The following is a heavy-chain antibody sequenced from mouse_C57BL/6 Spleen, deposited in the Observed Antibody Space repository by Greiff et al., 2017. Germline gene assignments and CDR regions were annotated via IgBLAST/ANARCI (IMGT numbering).Heavy chain of an antibody. CDR2: ISSGSSTI. CDR3: ARYYSNYDYAMDY. D-gene: IGHD2-5*01. J-gene: IGHJ4*01. V-gene: IGHV5-17*01. Sequence: DVQLVESGRGLVKPGGSLTLTCAASGFTISDYGMHWVRQAPAKGLEWVAYISSGSSTIYYADTVKGRFTISRDNAKNTLFLHMTSLRYEDTAMYYCARYYSNYDYAMDYWGQGTSVTVSS. CDR1: GFTISDYG.